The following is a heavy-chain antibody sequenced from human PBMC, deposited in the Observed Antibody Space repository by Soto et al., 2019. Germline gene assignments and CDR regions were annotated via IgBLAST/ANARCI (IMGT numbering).Heavy chain of an antibody. CDR3: AREVGHMDV. Sequence: QVQLVQSGAEVKKPGASVKVSCKAFGYTFTTYGINWVRQAPGQGLEWMGWVSPYNGDTSYAQKVQGRVTMTTDTSTRTAYLELRRLRSDDTAVYYCAREVGHMDVWGQGTTVNVSS. J-gene: IGHJ6*02. CDR2: VSPYNGDT. V-gene: IGHV1-18*04. D-gene: IGHD2-2*01. CDR1: GYTFTTYG.